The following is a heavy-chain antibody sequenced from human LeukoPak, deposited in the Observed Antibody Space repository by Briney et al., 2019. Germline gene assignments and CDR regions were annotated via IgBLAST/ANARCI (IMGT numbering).Heavy chain of an antibody. V-gene: IGHV3-23*01. J-gene: IGHJ4*02. D-gene: IGHD5-18*01. CDR1: GFTFSSYA. CDR3: AKEYGYTYGEFDY. Sequence: PGGSLRLSCAASGFTFSSYAMTWVRQAPGKGLEWVSAISASGGSTYYADSVKGRFTISRDNSKNTLYLQMNSLRAEDTAVYYCAKEYGYTYGEFDYWGQGTLVTVSS. CDR2: ISASGGST.